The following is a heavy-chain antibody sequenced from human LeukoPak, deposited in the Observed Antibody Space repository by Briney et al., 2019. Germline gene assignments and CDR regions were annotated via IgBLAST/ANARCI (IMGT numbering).Heavy chain of an antibody. Sequence: SETLSLTCTVSGGSISSYYWSWIRQPPGKGLEWIGYIYYSGSTNYNPSLKSRVTISVDTSKNQFSLKLSSVTAADTAVYYGARVHGYCSSTSCYNWFDPWGQGTLVTVSS. CDR1: GGSISSYY. D-gene: IGHD2-2*01. J-gene: IGHJ5*02. CDR2: IYYSGST. CDR3: ARVHGYCSSTSCYNWFDP. V-gene: IGHV4-59*01.